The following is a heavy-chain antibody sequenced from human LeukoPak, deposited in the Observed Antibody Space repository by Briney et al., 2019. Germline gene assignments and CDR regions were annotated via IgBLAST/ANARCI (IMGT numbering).Heavy chain of an antibody. CDR1: GFTFISYA. J-gene: IGHJ2*01. Sequence: GGSLRLSCAASGFTFISYAMSWVRLAPGKGLEWVSAISGSGDNTYYGDSVKGRFTMSRDNSKNTLYLQMSSLRAEDTAVYYCAKDAGSYGDYNSWYFDLWGRGTLVTFSS. CDR3: AKDAGSYGDYNSWYFDL. CDR2: ISGSGDNT. D-gene: IGHD4-17*01. V-gene: IGHV3-23*01.